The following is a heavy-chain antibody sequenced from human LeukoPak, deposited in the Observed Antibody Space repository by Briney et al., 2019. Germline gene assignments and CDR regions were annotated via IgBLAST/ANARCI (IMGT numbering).Heavy chain of an antibody. CDR2: IYTSGST. V-gene: IGHV4-4*07. D-gene: IGHD3-10*01. CDR3: AREGTTMVRGEFDP. J-gene: IGHJ5*02. Sequence: SETPSLTCTVSGGSISSYYWSWIRQPAGKGLEWIGRIYTSGSTNYNPSLKSRVTMSVDTSKNQFSLKLSSVTAADTAVYYCAREGTTMVRGEFDPWGQGTLVTVSS. CDR1: GGSISSYY.